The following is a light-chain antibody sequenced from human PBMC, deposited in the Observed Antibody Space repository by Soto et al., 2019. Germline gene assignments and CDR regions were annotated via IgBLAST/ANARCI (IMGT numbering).Light chain of an antibody. CDR3: QQYNTYSRT. J-gene: IGKJ1*01. Sequence: DIQMTQSPSTLSASVGDRVTLTFRASQSISASLAWYQKKPGKHPILLIYMASSLQTGVPSRFSGSGSGTEFNLTISRLQTDDFATYECQQYNTYSRTFGQWTKVDIK. CDR2: MAS. CDR1: QSISAS. V-gene: IGKV1-5*03.